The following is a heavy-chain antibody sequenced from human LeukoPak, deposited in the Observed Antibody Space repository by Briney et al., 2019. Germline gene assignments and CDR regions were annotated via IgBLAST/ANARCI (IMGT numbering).Heavy chain of an antibody. CDR2: IKQDGSAK. J-gene: IGHJ4*02. CDR3: ARSRSSSCIFDY. Sequence: GGSLRLSRAACGCTLHSYYHDGVSRAPGKGLEWVANIKQDGSAKYYVDSVKGRFTISRDNAKNSLFLQMNSLRAEDTAVYYCARSRSSSCIFDYWGQGTLVTVSS. D-gene: IGHD6-13*01. V-gene: IGHV3-7*02. CDR1: GCTLHSYY.